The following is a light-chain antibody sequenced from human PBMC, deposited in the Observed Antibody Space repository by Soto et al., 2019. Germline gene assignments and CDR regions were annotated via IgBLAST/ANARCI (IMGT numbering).Light chain of an antibody. CDR3: SSFAGNNNLV. CDR2: EVS. J-gene: IGLJ2*01. V-gene: IGLV2-8*01. Sequence: QSALTQPPSASGSPGQSVTISCTGTSSDVGGYNYVSWYQQQPGKAPKLMISEVSKRPSGVPDRFSGSKSGNTASLTVSGLPAEGEADYYCSSFAGNNNLVFGGGTMLTVL. CDR1: SSDVGGYNY.